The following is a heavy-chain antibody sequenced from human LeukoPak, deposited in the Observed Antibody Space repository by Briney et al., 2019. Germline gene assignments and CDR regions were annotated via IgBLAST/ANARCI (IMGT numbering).Heavy chain of an antibody. CDR2: IYYTGST. J-gene: IGHJ6*02. CDR1: GGSISSVY. Sequence: SETLSLTCSVSGGSISSVYWCWIRHPPRKGRVWSGYIYYTGSTTYNTSLKSRVTMFVDMSKNQFSLRLSSVTAADTAVYYCARRVRWGQGRDVWGQGSTVTVSS. CDR3: ARRVRWGQGRDV. D-gene: IGHD7-27*01. V-gene: IGHV4-59*08.